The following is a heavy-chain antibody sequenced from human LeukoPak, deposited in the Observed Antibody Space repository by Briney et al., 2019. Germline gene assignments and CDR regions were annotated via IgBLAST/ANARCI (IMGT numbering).Heavy chain of an antibody. V-gene: IGHV4-59*08. CDR1: GXSISNYY. J-gene: IGHJ3*02. D-gene: IGHD5-24*01. CDR2: ISYSGTT. CDR3: ARHMARSTSDI. Sequence: ASETLSPTCTVSGXSISNYYWSWIRQPPGKGLEWIGYISYSGTTNYNTSLQSRVTISVDTSKNQFSLKLSSVTAADTAVYYCARHMARSTSDIWGQGTMVTVSS.